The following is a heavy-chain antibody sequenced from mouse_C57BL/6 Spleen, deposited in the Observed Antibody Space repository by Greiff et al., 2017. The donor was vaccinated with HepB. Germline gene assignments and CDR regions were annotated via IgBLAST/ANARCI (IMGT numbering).Heavy chain of an antibody. V-gene: IGHV14-4*01. CDR3: TTDGSSSFDY. J-gene: IGHJ2*01. Sequence: EVKLQESGAELVRPGASVKLSCTASGFNIKDDYMHWVKQRPEQGLEWIGWIDPENGDTEYASKFQGKATITADTSSNTAYLQLSSLTSEDTAVYYCTTDGSSSFDYWGQGTTLTVSS. CDR2: IDPENGDT. CDR1: GFNIKDDY. D-gene: IGHD1-1*01.